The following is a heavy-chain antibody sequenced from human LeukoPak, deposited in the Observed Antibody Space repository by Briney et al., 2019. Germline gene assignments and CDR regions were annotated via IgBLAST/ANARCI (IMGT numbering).Heavy chain of an antibody. D-gene: IGHD3-22*01. Sequence: SQTLSLTCTVSGGSISSGDYYWSWIRQPPGKGLEWIGYIYYSGSTYYNPSLKSRVTISVDTSKNQFSLKLSSVTAADTAVYYCARVRRDSSGYSWSYFDYWGQGTLVTVSS. J-gene: IGHJ4*02. CDR3: ARVRRDSSGYSWSYFDY. CDR2: IYYSGST. CDR1: GGSISSGDYY. V-gene: IGHV4-30-4*01.